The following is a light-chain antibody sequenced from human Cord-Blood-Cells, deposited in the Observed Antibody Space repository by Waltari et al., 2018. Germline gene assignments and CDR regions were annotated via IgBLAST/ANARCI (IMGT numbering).Light chain of an antibody. V-gene: IGKV1-39*01. CDR1: QSISSY. J-gene: IGKJ2*01. CDR2: AAS. CDR3: QQSYSTPF. Sequence: DIQMTQSPSSLSASVGDRVTITCRAIQSISSYLNWYQQKPGKAPKLLIYAASSLQSGVPSRFSGSGSGTDVTLTISSLQPEDFATYYCQQSYSTPFFGQGTKLEIK.